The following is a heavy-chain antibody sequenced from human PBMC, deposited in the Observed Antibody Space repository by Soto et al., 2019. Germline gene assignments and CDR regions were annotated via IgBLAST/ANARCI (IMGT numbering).Heavy chain of an antibody. J-gene: IGHJ4*02. CDR2: IRMKPNNYAT. Sequence: EVQLVESGGGLVQPGGSLKLSCAASGFTFSGSTIHWVRQASGKGLEWLGRIRMKPNNYATEYSESVKGRFTISRDDSRNTAYLQMNSLKIEDTAVYYCSRHLSGDYDPPFDYWGQGTLVTVSP. CDR1: GFTFSGST. V-gene: IGHV3-73*02. CDR3: SRHLSGDYDPPFDY. D-gene: IGHD4-17*01.